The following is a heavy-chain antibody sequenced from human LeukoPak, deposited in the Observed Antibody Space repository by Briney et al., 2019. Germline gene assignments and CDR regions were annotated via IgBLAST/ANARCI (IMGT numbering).Heavy chain of an antibody. CDR2: INSDGSST. V-gene: IGHV3-74*01. CDR1: GFTFSSYW. CDR3: AADSSGYYVGY. Sequence: GSLRLSCAASGFTFSSYWMHWVRQAPGKGLVWVSRINSDGSSTSYADSVKGRFTISRDNAKNTLYLQMNSLRAEDTAVYYCAADSSGYYVGYWGQGTPVTVSS. D-gene: IGHD3-22*01. J-gene: IGHJ4*02.